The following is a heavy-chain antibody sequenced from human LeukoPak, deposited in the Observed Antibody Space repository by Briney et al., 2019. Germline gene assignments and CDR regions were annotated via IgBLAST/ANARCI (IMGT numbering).Heavy chain of an antibody. Sequence: SETLSLTCTVSGGSISSSSYYWGWIRQPPGKGLEWIGSICYSGSTYYNPSLKSRVTISVDTSKNQFSLKLSSVTAADTAVYYCARCPAVYDFWSGYSQDYYYMDVWGKGTTVTVSS. V-gene: IGHV4-39*01. CDR3: ARCPAVYDFWSGYSQDYYYMDV. CDR2: ICYSGST. CDR1: GGSISSSSYY. D-gene: IGHD3-3*01. J-gene: IGHJ6*03.